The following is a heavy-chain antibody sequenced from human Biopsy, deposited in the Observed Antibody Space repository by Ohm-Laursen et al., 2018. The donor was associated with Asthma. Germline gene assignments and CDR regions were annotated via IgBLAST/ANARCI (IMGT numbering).Heavy chain of an antibody. CDR1: GFAVSRDY. D-gene: IGHD6-19*01. Sequence: LSLTCAASGFAVSRDYMFWVRQAPGKGLEWVSVIYSGGTSHTADSVRGRFTISRDYSKNTLYLQMHSLRAEDTAVYYCARDSYSSGLYDDFESWGQGTLVTVSS. J-gene: IGHJ4*02. CDR2: IYSGGTS. V-gene: IGHV3-53*01. CDR3: ARDSYSSGLYDDFES.